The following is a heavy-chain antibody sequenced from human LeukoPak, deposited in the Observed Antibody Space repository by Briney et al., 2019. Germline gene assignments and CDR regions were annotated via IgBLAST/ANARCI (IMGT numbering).Heavy chain of an antibody. J-gene: IGHJ6*02. D-gene: IGHD3-10*01. CDR2: INSRNTI. CDR3: VSGVGMDV. CDR1: GFTFSTSE. Sequence: GRSLRLSCIDSGFTFSTSELNWVRQAPGTGLEWLAFINSRNTIYYADSVRGRFTISRDNAKNSLYLQMISLTVEDTAVYYCVSGVGMDVWGQGTTVTVSS. V-gene: IGHV3-48*03.